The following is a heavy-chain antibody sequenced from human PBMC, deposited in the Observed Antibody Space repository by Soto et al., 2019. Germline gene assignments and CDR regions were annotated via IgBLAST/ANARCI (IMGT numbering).Heavy chain of an antibody. CDR3: AREVIGCNDP. Sequence: SETLSLTCTVSGGSISSYYWSWIRQPPGKGLEWIGYIYYSGSTNYNPSLKSRVTISVDTSKNQFSLKLSSETAADTAVYYCAREVIGCNDPWGQGTLVTVSS. J-gene: IGHJ5*02. D-gene: IGHD2-21*01. CDR2: IYYSGST. CDR1: GGSISSYY. V-gene: IGHV4-59*01.